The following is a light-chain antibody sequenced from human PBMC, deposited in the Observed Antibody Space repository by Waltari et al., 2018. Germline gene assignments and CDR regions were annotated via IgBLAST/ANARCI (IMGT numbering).Light chain of an antibody. CDR2: DFP. CDR1: GSDIGGYNY. J-gene: IGLJ1*01. CDR3: CSYAGSYTFV. V-gene: IGLV2-11*01. Sequence: QSALTQPRSVSGSLGQSVTISCTGTGSDIGGYNYVSWYQQHPDKVPKLIILDFPNRPSGVPDRFSGSKSGNTASRTISGLQAEDEADYYCCSYAGSYTFVFGVGTKVSVV.